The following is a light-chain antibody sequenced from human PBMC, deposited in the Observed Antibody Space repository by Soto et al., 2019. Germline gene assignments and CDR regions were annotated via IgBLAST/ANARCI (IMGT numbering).Light chain of an antibody. Sequence: DIVMTQSPLSLPVTPGEPASISCRSSQSLLHSNGYNYLDWYLQKPGQSPQLLIYLGSNRASGVPDRISGGGSGTDFTLEISRVEAEDVGVYYCMQAVQTPRTFGQGTKVEIK. CDR1: QSLLHSNGYNY. CDR2: LGS. CDR3: MQAVQTPRT. V-gene: IGKV2-28*01. J-gene: IGKJ1*01.